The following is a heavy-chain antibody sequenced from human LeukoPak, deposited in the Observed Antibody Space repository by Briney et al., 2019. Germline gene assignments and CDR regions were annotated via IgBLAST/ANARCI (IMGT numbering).Heavy chain of an antibody. D-gene: IGHD3-22*01. J-gene: IGHJ5*02. CDR2: IIPIFGTA. CDR3: AFVTIDYYDTSGKGWFDP. V-gene: IGHV1-69*05. Sequence: SVKVSCKASGGTFSSYAISWVRQAPGQGLEWMGGIIPIFGTANYAQKFQGRVTITTDESTSTAYMELSSLRSEDTAVYYCAFVTIDYYDTSGKGWFDPWGQGTLVTVSS. CDR1: GGTFSSYA.